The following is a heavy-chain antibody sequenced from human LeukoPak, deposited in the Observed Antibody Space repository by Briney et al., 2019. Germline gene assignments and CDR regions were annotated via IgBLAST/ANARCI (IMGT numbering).Heavy chain of an antibody. CDR3: ARLSSSWFNFDY. D-gene: IGHD6-13*01. J-gene: IGHJ4*02. CDR1: GASVSDYY. Sequence: KSSETLSLTCSVSGASVSDYYWTWVRQPPGKGLEWIGYIYYSGSTNYNPSLKSRVTISVDTSKNQFSLKLSSVTAADTAVYYCARLSSSWFNFDYWGQGTLVTVSS. CDR2: IYYSGST. V-gene: IGHV4-59*08.